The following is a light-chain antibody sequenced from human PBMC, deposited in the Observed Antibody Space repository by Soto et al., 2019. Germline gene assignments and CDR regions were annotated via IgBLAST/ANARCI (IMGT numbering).Light chain of an antibody. CDR3: QQYSIWPPTYT. V-gene: IGKV3-15*01. Sequence: EIVMTQSPATLFVSPGERATLSCRASQRVSNNLAWYQQKPGQAPRLFIYGASTRATGSPVRFSGSGTETEFTLTISSLQSEDFEVYYCQQYSIWPPTYTFGQGTKLEIK. CDR2: GAS. CDR1: QRVSNN. J-gene: IGKJ2*01.